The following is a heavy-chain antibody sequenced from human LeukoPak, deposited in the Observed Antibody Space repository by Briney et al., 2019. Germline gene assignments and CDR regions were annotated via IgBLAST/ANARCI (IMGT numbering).Heavy chain of an antibody. CDR3: AREVGVVVPAATYYYYYYMDV. J-gene: IGHJ6*03. CDR2: ISYDGSNK. V-gene: IGHV3-30*04. Sequence: GGSLRLSCAASGFTFSSYAMHWVRQAPGKGLEWVAVISYDGSNKYYADSVKGRFTISRDNSKNTLYLQMNSLRAEDTAVYYCAREVGVVVPAATYYYYYYMDVWGKGTTVTVSS. CDR1: GFTFSSYA. D-gene: IGHD2-2*01.